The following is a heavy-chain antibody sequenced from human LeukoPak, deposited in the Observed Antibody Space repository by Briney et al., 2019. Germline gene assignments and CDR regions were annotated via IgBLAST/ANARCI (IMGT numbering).Heavy chain of an antibody. D-gene: IGHD1-26*01. CDR2: IYYSGST. J-gene: IGHJ4*02. Sequence: SETLSLTCTVSGGSISSYYWSWIRQPPGKGLKWIGYIYYSGSTNYNPSLKSRVTISVATSKNQFSLRLSSVTAANTAVYYCASAYSYYYYFDYWGQGTLVTVSS. CDR3: ASAYSYYYYFDY. CDR1: GGSISSYY. V-gene: IGHV4-59*01.